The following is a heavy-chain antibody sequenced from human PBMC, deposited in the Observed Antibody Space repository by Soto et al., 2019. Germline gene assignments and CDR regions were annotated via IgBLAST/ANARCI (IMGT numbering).Heavy chain of an antibody. CDR1: GGSFSGYY. CDR3: ARGFPTVSITGTTDYYYMDV. V-gene: IGHV4-34*01. CDR2: INHSGST. J-gene: IGHJ6*03. Sequence: EQLQQWGAGLLKPSETLSLTCAVYGGSFSGYYWSWIRQPPGKGLEWIGEINHSGSTNYNPSLKSRVTISVDTSKNQFSLKLSSVTAADTAVYYCARGFPTVSITGTTDYYYMDVWGKGTTVTVSS. D-gene: IGHD1-7*01.